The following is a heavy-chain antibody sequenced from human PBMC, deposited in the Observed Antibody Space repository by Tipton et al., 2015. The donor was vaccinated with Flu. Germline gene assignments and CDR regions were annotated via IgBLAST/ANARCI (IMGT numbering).Heavy chain of an antibody. D-gene: IGHD6-19*01. CDR3: AQTSVAGTGSAFDY. Sequence: TLSLTCTVSGGSISSYYWSWIRQPPGKGLEWIGRIYTSGSTNYNPSLKSRVTMSVDTSKNQFSLKLSSVTAADTAVYYCAQTSVAGTGSAFDYWGQGTLVTVSS. V-gene: IGHV4-4*07. J-gene: IGHJ4*02. CDR2: IYTSGST. CDR1: GGSISSYY.